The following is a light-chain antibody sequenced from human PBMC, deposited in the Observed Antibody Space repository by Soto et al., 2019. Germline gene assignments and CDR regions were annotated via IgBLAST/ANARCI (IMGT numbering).Light chain of an antibody. J-gene: IGLJ1*01. CDR3: QSYDSSGYV. Sequence: QSVLTQPPSVSGAPGQRVTISRTGSTSNIGAGYDVHWYHQLPGTAPKLLIYGNNNRPSGVPDRFSGSKSGTSASLAITGLQAEDEADYYCQSYDSSGYVFGTGTKLTVL. CDR1: TSNIGAGYD. CDR2: GNN. V-gene: IGLV1-40*01.